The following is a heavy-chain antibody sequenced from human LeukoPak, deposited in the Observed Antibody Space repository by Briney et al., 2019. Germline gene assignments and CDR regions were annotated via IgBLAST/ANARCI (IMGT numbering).Heavy chain of an antibody. CDR3: AGGSGYLITS. Sequence: GGSLRLSCAATGFSFRSYLMNWVRQAPGKGLEWLAIIKQDGSEKHYKGSVEGRFTISRDNAKNSLHLQMNSLRAEDTAVYYCAGGSGYLITSWGQGTPVTVSS. D-gene: IGHD3-9*01. CDR1: GFSFRSYL. CDR2: IKQDGSEK. J-gene: IGHJ5*02. V-gene: IGHV3-7*01.